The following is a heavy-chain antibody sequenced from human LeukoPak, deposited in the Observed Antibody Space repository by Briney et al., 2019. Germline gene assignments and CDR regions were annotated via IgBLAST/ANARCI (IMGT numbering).Heavy chain of an antibody. CDR2: INHSGST. D-gene: IGHD3-22*01. CDR3: ARRMGDYYDSSGYSP. Sequence: PSETLSLTCAVYGGSFSGYYWSWICQPPGKGLEWIGEINHSGSTNYNPSLKSRVTISVDTSKNQFSLKLSSVTAADTAVYYCARRMGDYYDSSGYSPWGQGTLVTVSS. V-gene: IGHV4-34*01. CDR1: GGSFSGYY. J-gene: IGHJ5*02.